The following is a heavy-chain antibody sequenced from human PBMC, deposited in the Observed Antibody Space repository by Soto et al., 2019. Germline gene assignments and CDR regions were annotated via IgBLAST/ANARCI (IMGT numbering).Heavy chain of an antibody. V-gene: IGHV4-61*01. CDR3: ARVDSSGPYYFDY. CDR1: GGSVTLTSYY. Sequence: PSETLSLTCSVSGGSVTLTSYYWSWIRQPPGKGLEWIGYIYYSGSTNYNPSLKSRVTISVDTSKNQFSLKLSSVTAADTAVYYCARVDSSGPYYFDYWGQGTLVTVSS. D-gene: IGHD6-19*01. CDR2: IYYSGST. J-gene: IGHJ4*02.